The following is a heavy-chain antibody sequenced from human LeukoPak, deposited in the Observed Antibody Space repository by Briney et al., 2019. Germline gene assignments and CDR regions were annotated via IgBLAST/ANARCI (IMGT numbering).Heavy chain of an antibody. CDR2: ISHSGNT. D-gene: IGHD2-21*02. V-gene: IGHV4-31*03. Sequence: TLSLTCTVSGATIGSRGYYWTWIGQHPGKGLEWIGYISHSGNTYYNPSLKNRVIISLDTSNNHFSLRLNSVTAADTAVYYCAKARDVCGGGCPEVANWFDPWGQGTLVTVSS. CDR3: AKARDVCGGGCPEVANWFDP. CDR1: GATIGSRGYY. J-gene: IGHJ5*02.